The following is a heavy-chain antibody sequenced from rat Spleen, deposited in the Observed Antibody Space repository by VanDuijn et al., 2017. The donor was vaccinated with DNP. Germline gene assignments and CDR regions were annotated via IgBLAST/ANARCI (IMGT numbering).Heavy chain of an antibody. J-gene: IGHJ2*01. CDR1: GFSFSDYY. CDR2: IGSDGYAP. D-gene: IGHD4-3*01. Sequence: EVQLVESGGGLVQPGRSLKLSCAASGFSFSDYYMAWVRQAPTKGLEWVAYIGSDGYAPYYGDSVKGRFTISRDKAKSTLYLQMNSPRYEDMATYYCIRWNSGHFDYWGQGVMVTVSS. V-gene: IGHV5-22*01. CDR3: IRWNSGHFDY.